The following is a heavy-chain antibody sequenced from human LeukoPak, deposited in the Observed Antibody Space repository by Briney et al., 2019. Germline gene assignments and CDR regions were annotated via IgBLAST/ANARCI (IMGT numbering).Heavy chain of an antibody. D-gene: IGHD6-19*01. J-gene: IGHJ3*02. V-gene: IGHV3-48*03. CDR3: AREGDSSGWYFAAFDI. Sequence: GGSLRLSCAASGFTFSSYEMNWVRQAPGKGLEWVSYISSSGSTIYYADSVKGRFTISRDSSKNKLYLHMSSLGPEDTAVYYCAREGDSSGWYFAAFDIWGQGTMVTVSS. CDR1: GFTFSSYE. CDR2: ISSSGSTI.